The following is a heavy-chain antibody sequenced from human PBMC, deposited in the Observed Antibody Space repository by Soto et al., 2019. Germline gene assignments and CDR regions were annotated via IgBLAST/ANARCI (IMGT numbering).Heavy chain of an antibody. CDR2: ISGGGIST. CDR3: AKDQSGGYTYGYSVY. Sequence: EVQLLESGGGLVQPGGSLRLSCAASGFTFSSYALSWVRQAPGKGLEWVSAISGGGISTYYADSVKGRFTISRDNSKNTLYLQMNSRRAEDTAVYYCAKDQSGGYTYGYSVYWGQGTLVTVSS. V-gene: IGHV3-23*01. J-gene: IGHJ4*02. CDR1: GFTFSSYA. D-gene: IGHD5-18*01.